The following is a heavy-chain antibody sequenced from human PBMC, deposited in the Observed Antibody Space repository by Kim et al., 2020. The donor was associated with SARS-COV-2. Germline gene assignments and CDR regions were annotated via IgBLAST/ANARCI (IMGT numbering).Heavy chain of an antibody. Sequence: GGSLRLSCAAAGFTFSSYAMHWVRQAPGKGLEWVAVISYDGSNKYYADSVKGRFTISRDNSKNTLYLQMNSLRAEDTAVYYCARGGLSIAARARSWGQGTLVTVSS. CDR1: GFTFSSYA. CDR3: ARGGLSIAARARS. CDR2: ISYDGSNK. J-gene: IGHJ5*02. D-gene: IGHD6-6*01. V-gene: IGHV3-30-3*01.